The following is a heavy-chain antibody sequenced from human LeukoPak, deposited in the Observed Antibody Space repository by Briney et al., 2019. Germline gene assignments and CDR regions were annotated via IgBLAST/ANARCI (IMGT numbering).Heavy chain of an antibody. CDR1: GFTFSNYW. J-gene: IGHJ2*01. CDR3: ARVAAAGSYWYFDL. CDR2: IKGDGSEK. V-gene: IGHV3-7*03. D-gene: IGHD6-13*01. Sequence: TGGSLRLSCAASGFTFSNYWMNWVRQAPGKGLEWVANIKGDGSEKSYVDSVKGRFTISRDNTKNSLSLQMNSLRAEGTALYHCARVAAAGSYWYFDLWGRGTLVTVSS.